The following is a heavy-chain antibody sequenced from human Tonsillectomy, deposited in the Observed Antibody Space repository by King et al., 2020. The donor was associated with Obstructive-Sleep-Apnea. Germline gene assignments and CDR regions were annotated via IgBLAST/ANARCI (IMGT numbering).Heavy chain of an antibody. CDR2: IYSGGST. CDR3: TRDRGGVAGT. J-gene: IGHJ4*02. V-gene: IGHV3-66*01. D-gene: IGHD6-19*01. Sequence: VQLVESGGGLVQPGGSLRLSCAASGFTVSNNYMNWVRQAPGKGLEWVSVIYSGGSTYYADSVKGRFTISRDNSKNTLYLQMNSLRAGDTAVYYCTRDRGGVAGTWGQGTLVTVSS. CDR1: GFTVSNNY.